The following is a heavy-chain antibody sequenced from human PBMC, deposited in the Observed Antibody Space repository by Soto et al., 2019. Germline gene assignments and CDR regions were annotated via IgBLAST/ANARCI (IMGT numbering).Heavy chain of an antibody. V-gene: IGHV2-5*02. Sequence: QITLKESGPSLIKPPQTLTLTCTFSGFSLSTSGVGVGWIRQPPGKALEWLALIYWDDDVRYSPSLNSRLTVTKDTSKNQVPLTMTNMDPVDTATYYCARSRYSNAWYHKATFDFWGQGTLVSVSS. D-gene: IGHD1-26*01. J-gene: IGHJ4*02. CDR2: IYWDDDV. CDR3: ARSRYSNAWYHKATFDF. CDR1: GFSLSTSGVG.